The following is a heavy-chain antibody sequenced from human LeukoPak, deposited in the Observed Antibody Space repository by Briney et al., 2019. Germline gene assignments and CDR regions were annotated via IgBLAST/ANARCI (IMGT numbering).Heavy chain of an antibody. V-gene: IGHV3-30*02. D-gene: IGHD3-10*01. CDR3: AKESGVYGSGSYPAFDY. CDR2: IRYDGSNK. Sequence: GGSLRLSCAASGFTFSSCGMHWVRQAPGKGLEWVAFIRYDGSNKYYADSVKGRFTISRDNSKNTLYLQMNSLRAEDTAVYYCAKESGVYGSGSYPAFDYWGQGTLVTVSS. J-gene: IGHJ4*02. CDR1: GFTFSSCG.